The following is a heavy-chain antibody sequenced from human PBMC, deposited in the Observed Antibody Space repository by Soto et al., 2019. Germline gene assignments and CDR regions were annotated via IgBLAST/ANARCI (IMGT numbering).Heavy chain of an antibody. D-gene: IGHD6-6*01. CDR1: GFTFSNAW. CDR3: TGPSIAAQNWFDP. Sequence: GGSLRLSCAASGFTFSNAWMSWVRQAPGKGLEWVGRIKSKTDGGTTDYAAPVKGRFTISRDDSKNTLYLQMNSLKTEDTAVYYCTGPSIAAQNWFDPWGQGTLVTVSS. V-gene: IGHV3-15*01. CDR2: IKSKTDGGTT. J-gene: IGHJ5*02.